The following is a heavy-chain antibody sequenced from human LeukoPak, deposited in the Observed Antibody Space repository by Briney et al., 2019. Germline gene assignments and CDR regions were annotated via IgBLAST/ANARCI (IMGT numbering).Heavy chain of an antibody. Sequence: SETLSLTCAVYGGSFSGYYWGWIRQPPGKGLEWIGSIYYSGSTYYNPSLKSRVTISVDTSKNQFSLKLSSVTAADTAVYYCARETRLWFGELPPRWFDPWGQGTLVTVSS. V-gene: IGHV4-34*01. D-gene: IGHD3-10*01. CDR1: GGSFSGYY. J-gene: IGHJ5*02. CDR3: ARETRLWFGELPPRWFDP. CDR2: IYYSGST.